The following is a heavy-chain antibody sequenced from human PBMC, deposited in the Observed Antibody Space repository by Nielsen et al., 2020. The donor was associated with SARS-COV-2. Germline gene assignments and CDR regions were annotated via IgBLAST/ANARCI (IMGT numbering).Heavy chain of an antibody. CDR1: GFTFSNYD. J-gene: IGHJ4*02. V-gene: IGHV3-13*04. CDR3: ATDYDILTGYYTDGGYYFDY. D-gene: IGHD3-9*01. Sequence: GESLKISCEVSGFTFSNYDMQWVRQVTGKGLEWVSSIGRAGDTHYSGSVKGRFTISRESAKNSLYLQMNSLRAEDTAVYYCATDYDILTGYYTDGGYYFDYWGQGTLVTVSS. CDR2: IGRAGDT.